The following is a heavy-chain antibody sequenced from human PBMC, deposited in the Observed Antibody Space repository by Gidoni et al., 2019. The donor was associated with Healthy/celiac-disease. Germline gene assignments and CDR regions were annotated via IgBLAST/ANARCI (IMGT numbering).Heavy chain of an antibody. CDR1: GFTFSSYE. V-gene: IGHV3-48*03. D-gene: IGHD3-10*01. CDR2: ISSSGSTI. CDR3: ARDTAEGWTRGVIDY. Sequence: EVQLVESGGGLVQPGGSLRLSCAASGFTFSSYEMNWVRQAPGKGLEWVSYISSSGSTIYYADSVKGRFTISRDNAKNSLYLQMNSLRAEDTAVYYCARDTAEGWTRGVIDYWGQGTLVTVSS. J-gene: IGHJ4*02.